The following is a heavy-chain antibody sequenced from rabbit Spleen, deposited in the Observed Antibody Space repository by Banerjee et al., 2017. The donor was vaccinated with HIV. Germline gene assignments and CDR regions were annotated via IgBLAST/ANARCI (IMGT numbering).Heavy chain of an antibody. CDR1: GFDFSSYY. Sequence: QLKETGGGLVQPGGSLTLSCKASGFDFSSYYITWVRQAPGKGLEWIGYIDPVVGSTYSASWVNGRFPFSRHNAQNTLYLQLYSLTAADTATYFCARILVFSGSSYPYNLWGPGTLVTVS. V-gene: IGHV1S7*01. CDR2: IDPVVGST. D-gene: IGHD8-1*01. CDR3: ARILVFSGSSYPYNL. J-gene: IGHJ4*01.